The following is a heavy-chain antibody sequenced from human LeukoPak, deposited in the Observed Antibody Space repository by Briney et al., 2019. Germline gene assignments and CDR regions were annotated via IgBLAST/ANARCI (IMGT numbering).Heavy chain of an antibody. CDR3: AKDDYGSGSYRPPNAFDI. J-gene: IGHJ3*02. V-gene: IGHV3-23*01. D-gene: IGHD3-10*01. CDR2: ISGSGGST. CDR1: GFTFSSYA. Sequence: GGSLRLSCAASGFTFSSYAMRWVRQVPGKGLEWVSAISGSGGSTYYADSVKGRFTISRDNSKNTLYLQMNSLRAEDTAVYYCAKDDYGSGSYRPPNAFDIWGQGTMVTVSS.